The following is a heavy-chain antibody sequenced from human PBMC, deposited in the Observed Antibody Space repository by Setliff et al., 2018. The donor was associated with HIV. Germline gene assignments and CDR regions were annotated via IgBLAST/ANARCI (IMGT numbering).Heavy chain of an antibody. CDR2: INYDGSEK. CDR1: GFTFSTYA. J-gene: IGHJ4*02. CDR3: ARGGSNSWSPFDY. Sequence: GGSLRLSCAASGFTFSTYAMHWVRQAPGKGLEWVTFINYDGSEKYYVDSVKGRFTISRDNAKNTLYLQMNSLRAEDTAVYYCARGGSNSWSPFDYWGQGTLVTVSS. D-gene: IGHD6-13*01. V-gene: IGHV3-30*02.